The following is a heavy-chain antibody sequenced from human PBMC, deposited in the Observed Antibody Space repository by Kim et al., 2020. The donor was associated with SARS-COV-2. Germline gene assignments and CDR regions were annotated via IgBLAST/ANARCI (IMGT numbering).Heavy chain of an antibody. D-gene: IGHD1-1*01. CDR3: ARGNDYGMGV. CDR1: GFTFRTYG. V-gene: IGHV3-74*01. CDR2: IDSDGSRT. Sequence: GGSLRLSCAASGFTFRTYGMHWVRQAPGKGLVWVSRIDSDGSRTTYADSVKGRFTSSRDNAKNTLYLQMNSLRDEDTAVYYCARGNDYGMGVWGQGTTVTVSS. J-gene: IGHJ6*02.